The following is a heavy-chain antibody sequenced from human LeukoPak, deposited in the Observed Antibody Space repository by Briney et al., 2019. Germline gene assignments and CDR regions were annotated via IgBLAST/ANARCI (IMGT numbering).Heavy chain of an antibody. CDR2: ISNDGART. D-gene: IGHD3-10*01. Sequence: TGGSLRLSCSASGFTFSSYAMHWVRQAPGKGLEYVSAISNDGARTYYGDSVKGRFTISRDNSKNTLYLQMSSLRAEDTAVYYCASGYGSGPYYKGYFDYWGQGTLVTVSS. CDR1: GFTFSSYA. CDR3: ASGYGSGPYYKGYFDY. J-gene: IGHJ4*02. V-gene: IGHV3-64D*09.